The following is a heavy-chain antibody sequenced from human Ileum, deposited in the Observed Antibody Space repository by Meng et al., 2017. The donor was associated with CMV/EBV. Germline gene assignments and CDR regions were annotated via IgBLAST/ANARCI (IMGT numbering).Heavy chain of an antibody. J-gene: IGHJ4*01. Sequence: LSFAASGFGFSYYWMHWVRQAPGKGLVWVSRINSDGTFTKYADSVKGRCTISRDNAKNMLYLEINSLRAEDTAVYYCARENNGPEEYWGQGTLVTVSS. CDR3: ARENNGPEEY. D-gene: IGHD1-14*01. V-gene: IGHV3-74*01. CDR2: INSDGTFT. CDR1: GFGFSYYW.